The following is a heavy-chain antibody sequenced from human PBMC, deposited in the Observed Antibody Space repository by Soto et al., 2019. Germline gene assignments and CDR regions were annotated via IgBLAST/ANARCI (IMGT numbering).Heavy chain of an antibody. CDR3: TRDSGRSDVVPAAISAMDV. Sequence: QVQLLQSGAEVKKPGSSVKVSCKGSGGNRYTITWVRQAPGQGLEWMGRIIPMFGIATYAQNFQGRVTISADKSTSTASMELRSLRSEDTAVYDCTRDSGRSDVVPAAISAMDVWGQGTTVTVSS. CDR1: GGNRYT. V-gene: IGHV1-69*08. CDR2: IIPMFGIA. J-gene: IGHJ6*02. D-gene: IGHD2-2*01.